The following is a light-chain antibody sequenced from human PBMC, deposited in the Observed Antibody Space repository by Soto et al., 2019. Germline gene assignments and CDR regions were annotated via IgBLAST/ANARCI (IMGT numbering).Light chain of an antibody. Sequence: QSALTQPASVSGSPGQSITIPCTGTSSDVGGYDYVSWYQHHPGKAPKLMIYDVTERPPGFSNRLSGSKSGNTASLTISDLQPEDEADYYCSSYTSATTLVVFGGGTKLTVL. CDR1: SSDVGGYDY. V-gene: IGLV2-14*03. CDR3: SSYTSATTLVV. CDR2: DVT. J-gene: IGLJ2*01.